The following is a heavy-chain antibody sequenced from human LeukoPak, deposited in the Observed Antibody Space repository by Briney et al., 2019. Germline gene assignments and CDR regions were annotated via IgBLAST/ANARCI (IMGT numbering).Heavy chain of an antibody. Sequence: GGSLRLSCAASGFTFSSYWMSWVRQAPGKGLEWVANIKQDGSEKYYVDSVKGRFTISRDNAKNSLYLQMNSLRAEDTAVYYCARSRYYYDSSGYYSKAFDIWGQGTMVTVSS. CDR1: GFTFSSYW. CDR3: ARSRYYYDSSGYYSKAFDI. J-gene: IGHJ3*02. V-gene: IGHV3-7*01. D-gene: IGHD3-22*01. CDR2: IKQDGSEK.